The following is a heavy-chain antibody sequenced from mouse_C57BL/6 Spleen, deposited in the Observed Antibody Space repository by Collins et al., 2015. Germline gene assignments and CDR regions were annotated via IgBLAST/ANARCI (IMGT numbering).Heavy chain of an antibody. CDR1: GYSITSGYY. CDR3: ARDRVYYRYDGGAMDY. J-gene: IGHJ4*01. CDR2: ISYDGSN. D-gene: IGHD2-14*01. V-gene: IGHV3-6*02. Sequence: DVQLQESGPGLVKPSQSLSLTCSVTGYSITSGYYWNWIRQFPGNKLEWMGYISYDGSNNYNPSLKNRISITRDTSKNQFFLKLNSVTTEDTATYYCARDRVYYRYDGGAMDYWGQGTSVTVSS.